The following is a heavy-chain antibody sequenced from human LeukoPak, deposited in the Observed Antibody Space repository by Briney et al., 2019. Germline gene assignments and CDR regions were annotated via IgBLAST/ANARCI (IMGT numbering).Heavy chain of an antibody. CDR2: INPSGGST. J-gene: IGHJ4*02. CDR3: TRAGGYDNYLDY. Sequence: ASVKVSCKASGYTFTSYYMHWVRQAPGQGLEWMGIINPSGGSTSYAQKFQGRVTMTRDASTSTVYMELSSLRSEDTAVYYCTRAGGYDNYLDYWGQGTPVTVSS. D-gene: IGHD5-12*01. CDR1: GYTFTSYY. V-gene: IGHV1-46*01.